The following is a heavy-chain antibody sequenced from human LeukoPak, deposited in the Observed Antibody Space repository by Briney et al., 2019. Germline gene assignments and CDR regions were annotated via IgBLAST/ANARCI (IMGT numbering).Heavy chain of an antibody. CDR1: GFTFSSYS. CDR2: ISSSSSYL. CDR3: ARDSLSYYGMDV. J-gene: IGHJ6*02. Sequence: PGGSLRLSCAASGFTFSSYSMNWVRQAPGKGLEWVSSISSSSSYLYYADSVKGRFTISRDNAKNSLYLQMNSLRAEDTAAYYCARDSLSYYGMDVWGQGTTVTVSS. V-gene: IGHV3-21*01.